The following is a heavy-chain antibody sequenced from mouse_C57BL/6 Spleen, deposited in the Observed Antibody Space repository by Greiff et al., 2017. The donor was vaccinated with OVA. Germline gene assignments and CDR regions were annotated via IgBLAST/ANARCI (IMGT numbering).Heavy chain of an antibody. CDR2: ISYDGSN. V-gene: IGHV3-6*01. J-gene: IGHJ3*01. CDR3: ARGEDGYYGFAY. Sequence: EVHLVESGPGLVKPSQSLSLTCSVTGYSITSGYYWNWIRQFPGNKLEWMGYISYDGSNNYNPSLKNRISITRDTSKNQFFLKLNSVTTEDTATYYCARGEDGYYGFAYWGQGTLVTVSA. CDR1: GYSITSGYY. D-gene: IGHD2-3*01.